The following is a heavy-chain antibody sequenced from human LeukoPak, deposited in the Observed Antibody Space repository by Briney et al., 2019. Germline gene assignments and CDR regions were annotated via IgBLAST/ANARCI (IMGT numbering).Heavy chain of an antibody. Sequence: SETLSLTCAVYGGSFSGYYWSWIRQPPGKGLEWIGEINHSGSTNYNPSLKSRVTISVDTSKNQFSLKLSSVTAADTAVYYCARGRNLYSSSSRPFYYYYYMDVWAKGPRSPSP. V-gene: IGHV4-34*01. CDR1: GGSFSGYY. J-gene: IGHJ6*03. D-gene: IGHD6-6*01. CDR3: ARGRNLYSSSSRPFYYYYYMDV. CDR2: INHSGST.